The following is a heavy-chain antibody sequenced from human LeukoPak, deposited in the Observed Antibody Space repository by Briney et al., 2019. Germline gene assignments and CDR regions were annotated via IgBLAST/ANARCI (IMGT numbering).Heavy chain of an antibody. D-gene: IGHD2-2*01. CDR3: ARGYCTGSSCSRSY. Sequence: GGSLRLSCAASGFTFRIYWMNWVRQAPGKGLEWLANIKQDGSDENYVDSVKGRFIISRDNAKNSLYLQMNSLRAEDTAVYYCARGYCTGSSCSRSYWGQGTLVTVSS. CDR1: GFTFRIYW. V-gene: IGHV3-7*01. CDR2: IKQDGSDE. J-gene: IGHJ4*02.